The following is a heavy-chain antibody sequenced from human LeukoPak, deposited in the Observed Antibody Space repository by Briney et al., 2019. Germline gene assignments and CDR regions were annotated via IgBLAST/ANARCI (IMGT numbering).Heavy chain of an antibody. Sequence: GGSLRLSCAASGFIFSSYDMSWVRQAPGKGLEWVSTISGSGGSTYYADSVKGRFTISRDNSKNTLYLEVNSLRAEDTAVYYCATAFYFDSSGPYWYFDLWGCGTLVTVSS. D-gene: IGHD3-22*01. V-gene: IGHV3-23*01. CDR3: ATAFYFDSSGPYWYFDL. CDR1: GFIFSSYD. J-gene: IGHJ2*01. CDR2: ISGSGGST.